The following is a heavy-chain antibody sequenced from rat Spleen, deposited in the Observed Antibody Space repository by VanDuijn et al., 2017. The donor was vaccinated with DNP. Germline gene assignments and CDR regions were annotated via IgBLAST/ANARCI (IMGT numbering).Heavy chain of an antibody. D-gene: IGHD1-11*01. V-gene: IGHV4-2*01. CDR1: GFNFYDYW. Sequence: EVKLVESGGGLVQPGRSLKLSCAASGFNFYDYWMGWVRQAPEKGLEWIGEINKGSSTINYIPSLKDKFTISRDNAQNTLYLQMNKLGSEDTAIYYGAKGPKYGGWNDYFDYWGQGVMVTVSS. J-gene: IGHJ2*01. CDR3: AKGPKYGGWNDYFDY. CDR2: INKGSSTI.